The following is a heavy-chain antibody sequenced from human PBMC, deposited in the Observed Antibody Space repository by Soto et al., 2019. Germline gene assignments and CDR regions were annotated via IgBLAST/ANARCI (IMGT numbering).Heavy chain of an antibody. CDR1: GGSFSGYY. D-gene: IGHD2-2*01. V-gene: IGHV4-34*01. J-gene: IGHJ6*02. CDR3: ARDGGYCSSTSCYGRSAYYYGMDV. Sequence: SETLSLTCAVYGGSFSGYYWSWIRQPPGKGLEWIGEINHSGSTNYNPSLKSRVTISVDTSKNQFSLKLSSVTAADTAVYYCARDGGYCSSTSCYGRSAYYYGMDVWGQGTTVTVSS. CDR2: INHSGST.